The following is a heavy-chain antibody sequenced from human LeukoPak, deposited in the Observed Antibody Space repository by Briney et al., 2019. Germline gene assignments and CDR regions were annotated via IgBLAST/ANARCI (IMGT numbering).Heavy chain of an antibody. CDR2: ISGSGGST. Sequence: GGSLRLSCAASGFTFSGYAMSWVRQAPGKGLEWVSAISGSGGSTYYADSVKGRFTTSRDNSKNTLYLQMNSLRAEDTAVYYCATHSSSWYEYFQHWGQGTLVTVSS. V-gene: IGHV3-23*01. J-gene: IGHJ1*01. CDR1: GFTFSGYA. CDR3: ATHSSSWYEYFQH. D-gene: IGHD6-13*01.